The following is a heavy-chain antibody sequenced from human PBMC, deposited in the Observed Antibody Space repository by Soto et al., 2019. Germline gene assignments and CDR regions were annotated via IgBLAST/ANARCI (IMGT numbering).Heavy chain of an antibody. CDR2: ISSSSSYT. CDR3: AGVSRDSKINPREP. J-gene: IGHJ5*02. D-gene: IGHD4-4*01. Sequence: PGGCMRLSWSASGLTFSSYSMNWVRQAPGKGLEWVSSISSSSSYTYYGDSVKGRFTISRDNAKNSLYHQMSSLKAEATAVYCCAGVSRDSKINPREPWGQGNLVTVSS. V-gene: IGHV3-21*01. CDR1: GLTFSSYS.